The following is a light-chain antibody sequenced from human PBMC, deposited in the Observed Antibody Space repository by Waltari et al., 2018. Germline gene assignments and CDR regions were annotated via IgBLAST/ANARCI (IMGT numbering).Light chain of an antibody. CDR1: QSLLYSSNNKNY. CDR2: WAS. Sequence: DIVMTQSPDSLAVSLAERAPINCKSSQSLLYSSNNKNYLAWYQQKPGQPPKLLVYWASTRESGVPDRFSGSGSGTDFTLTISSLQAEDVAVYYCQQYYTTLYTFGQGTKLEIK. J-gene: IGKJ2*01. CDR3: QQYYTTLYT. V-gene: IGKV4-1*01.